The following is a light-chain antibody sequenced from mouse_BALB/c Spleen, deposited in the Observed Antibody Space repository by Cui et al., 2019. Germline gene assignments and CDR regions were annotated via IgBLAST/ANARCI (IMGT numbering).Light chain of an antibody. J-gene: IGKJ2*01. CDR2: DTS. Sequence: QIVLTQSPAIMSASPGEKVTMTCSASSSVSYMYWYQQKPGSSPRLLIYDTSNLASGVPGRFSGSGSGTSYSLTISRMEAEDAATYYCQQWSSYPPTFGGGTKLEIK. CDR1: SSVSY. V-gene: IGKV4-55*01. CDR3: QQWSSYPPT.